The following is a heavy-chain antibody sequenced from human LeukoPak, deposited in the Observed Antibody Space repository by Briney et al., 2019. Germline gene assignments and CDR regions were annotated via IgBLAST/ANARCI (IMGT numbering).Heavy chain of an antibody. CDR3: ARDLNCSSTSCPPSGP. CDR1: GDSISSSSYY. Sequence: SETLSLTCTVSGDSISSSSYYWGWIRQPPGRGLEWIGSIYYSGNTYYNPSLKSRVTISVDRSKNQFSLKLSSVTAADTAVYYCARDLNCSSTSCPPSGPWGQGTLVTVSS. D-gene: IGHD2-2*01. V-gene: IGHV4-39*07. CDR2: IYYSGNT. J-gene: IGHJ5*02.